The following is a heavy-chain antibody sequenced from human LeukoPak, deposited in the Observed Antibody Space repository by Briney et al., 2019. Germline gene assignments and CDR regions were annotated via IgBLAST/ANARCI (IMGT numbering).Heavy chain of an antibody. CDR2: IYFTGNT. D-gene: IGHD1-26*01. CDR1: GDSISTYY. J-gene: IGHJ6*02. V-gene: IGHV4-59*01. Sequence: SETLSLTCTVSGDSISTYYWSWIRQPPGKGLEWIGYIYFTGNTNYNPSLKSRVTISVDTSKNQFSLKLSSVTAADTAVYYCARTFSESYYYYGMDVWGQGTTVTVSS. CDR3: ARTFSESYYYYGMDV.